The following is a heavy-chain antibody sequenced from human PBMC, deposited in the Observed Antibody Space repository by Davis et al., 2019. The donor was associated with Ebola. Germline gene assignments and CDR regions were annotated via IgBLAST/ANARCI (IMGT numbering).Heavy chain of an antibody. CDR3: ARALMITFLDY. V-gene: IGHV4-30-2*01. CDR2: IYHSGST. CDR1: GGSISSGGYS. D-gene: IGHD3-16*01. J-gene: IGHJ4*02. Sequence: PSETLSLTCAVSGGSISSGGYSWSWIRQPPGKGLEWIGYIYHSGSTYYNPSLKSRVTISVDRSKNQFSLKLSSVTAADTAVYYCARALMITFLDYWGQGTLVTVSS.